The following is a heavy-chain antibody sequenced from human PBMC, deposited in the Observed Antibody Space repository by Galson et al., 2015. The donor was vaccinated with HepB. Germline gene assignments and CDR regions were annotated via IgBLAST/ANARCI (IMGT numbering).Heavy chain of an antibody. J-gene: IGHJ4*02. CDR1: GFTFSNYG. CDR3: AKDRSGFYASGSSDY. V-gene: IGHV3-30*02. Sequence: SLRLSCAASGFTFSNYGMHWVRQAPGKGLEWVAFIRYDGSNEYYADSVKGRLTISRDNSKNTLYLQMNSLRAEDTAVYYCAKDRSGFYASGSSDYWGPGTVVTVSS. D-gene: IGHD3-10*01. CDR2: IRYDGSNE.